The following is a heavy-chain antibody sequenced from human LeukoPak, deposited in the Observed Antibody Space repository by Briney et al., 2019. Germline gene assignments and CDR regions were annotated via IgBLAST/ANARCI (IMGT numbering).Heavy chain of an antibody. Sequence: GGSLRLSCAASGFTFNNYGMHWVRQAPGKGLEWVAFIRYDGSNKYYADSVKGRFTISRDNSKNTLYLQMNSLRADDTAVYYCASQTGYSYGSHMDVWGKETTVTTSS. CDR1: GFTFNNYG. D-gene: IGHD5-18*01. J-gene: IGHJ6*03. CDR3: ASQTGYSYGSHMDV. V-gene: IGHV3-30*02. CDR2: IRYDGSNK.